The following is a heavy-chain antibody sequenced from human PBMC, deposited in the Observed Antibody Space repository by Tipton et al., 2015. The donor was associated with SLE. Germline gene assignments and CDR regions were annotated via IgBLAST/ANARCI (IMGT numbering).Heavy chain of an antibody. CDR2: IDHTGST. CDR3: ARGPYGAAASYDY. V-gene: IGHV4-59*01. D-gene: IGHD6-13*01. Sequence: TLSLTCNVSGVSISNYYWTWIRQPPGKGLEWIGQIDHTGSTNCNPSLKSRVTISVDTSKNQFSLKLNSVTAADTAVYYCARGPYGAAASYDYWGQGTLVTVSS. CDR1: GVSISNYY. J-gene: IGHJ4*02.